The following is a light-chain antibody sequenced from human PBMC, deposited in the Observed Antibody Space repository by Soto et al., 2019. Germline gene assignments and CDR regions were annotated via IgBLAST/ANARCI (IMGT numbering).Light chain of an antibody. V-gene: IGKV1-33*01. Sequence: DIPMTQSPSSLSASVGDRVTITCQASQDISNSLNWYQQKPGKAPKLLIYDASNLETGVPSRFSGSGSGTDFTFTISSLQPEDIATFYCQQYDNLPRTFGQGTKLEIK. CDR3: QQYDNLPRT. J-gene: IGKJ2*01. CDR2: DAS. CDR1: QDISNS.